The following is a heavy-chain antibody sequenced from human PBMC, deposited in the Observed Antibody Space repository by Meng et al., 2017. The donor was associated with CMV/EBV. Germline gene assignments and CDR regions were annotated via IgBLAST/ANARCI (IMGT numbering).Heavy chain of an antibody. CDR3: ARDNDGSSHYSQFDY. J-gene: IGHJ4*02. CDR2: LWYDGSRN. CDR1: ASPLNSYG. Sequence: SASPLNSYGIHWVRQFPVKGLEWVAVLWYDGSRNYFADSVQGRFSISRDDSKNTVYLQMNSLRAEDTAVYYCARDNDGSSHYSQFDYWGQGTLVTVSS. D-gene: IGHD3-22*01. V-gene: IGHV3-33*01.